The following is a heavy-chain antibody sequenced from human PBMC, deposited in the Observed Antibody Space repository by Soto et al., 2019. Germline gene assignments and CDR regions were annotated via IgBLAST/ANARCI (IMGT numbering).Heavy chain of an antibody. CDR2: IIPIFGTA. V-gene: IGHV1-69*01. J-gene: IGHJ6*02. D-gene: IGHD6-13*01. Sequence: QVQLVQSGAEVKKPGSSVKVSCKASGGTFSSYAISWVRQAPGQGLEWMGGIIPIFGTANYAQKFQGRVTITADECTSTAYMELSSLRSEDTAVYYCARGYSSSLYYYYYGMDVWGQGTTVTVSS. CDR1: GGTFSSYA. CDR3: ARGYSSSLYYYYYGMDV.